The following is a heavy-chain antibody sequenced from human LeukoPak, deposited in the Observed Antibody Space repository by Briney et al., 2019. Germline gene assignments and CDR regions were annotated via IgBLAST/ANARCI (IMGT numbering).Heavy chain of an antibody. J-gene: IGHJ4*02. CDR2: ITGSSSYK. CDR1: GLTFSSYT. Sequence: GGSLRLSCAASGLTFSSYTMNWVRRAPGKGLEWVSSITGSSSYKYYVDSVKGRFTISRDNAKNSLYLQMNSLRAEDTAVYYCARGWDYGDAGDFWGQGTLVTVSS. D-gene: IGHD4-17*01. CDR3: ARGWDYGDAGDF. V-gene: IGHV3-21*01.